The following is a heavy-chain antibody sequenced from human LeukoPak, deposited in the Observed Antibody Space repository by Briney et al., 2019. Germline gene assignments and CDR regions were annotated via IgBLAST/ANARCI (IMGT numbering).Heavy chain of an antibody. CDR2: ISSSGSTI. D-gene: IGHD5-18*01. J-gene: IGHJ4*02. CDR3: ARGSQAMVSSEGSISFDY. Sequence: IPGGSLRLSCAASGFTFSDYYMSWIRQAPGKGLEWVSYISSSGSTIYYADSVKCRFTISRDNAKNSLYLQMNSLRAEDTAVYYCARGSQAMVSSEGSISFDYWGQGTLVTVSS. V-gene: IGHV3-11*04. CDR1: GFTFSDYY.